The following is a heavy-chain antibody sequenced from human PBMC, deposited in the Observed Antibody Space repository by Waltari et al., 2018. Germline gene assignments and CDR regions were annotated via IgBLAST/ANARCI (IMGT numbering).Heavy chain of an antibody. V-gene: IGHV3-23*03. J-gene: IGHJ3*02. CDR1: GFTFSSYA. D-gene: IGHD3-10*01. Sequence: EVQLLESGGGLVQPGGSLRLSCAASGFTFSSYAMSWVLQAPGKGLEWVSVIYSGDSSTYYADSVKGRFTISRDNSKNTLYLQMNSLRAEDTAVYYCATAMVQHNAFDIWGQGTMVTVSS. CDR3: ATAMVQHNAFDI. CDR2: IYSGDSST.